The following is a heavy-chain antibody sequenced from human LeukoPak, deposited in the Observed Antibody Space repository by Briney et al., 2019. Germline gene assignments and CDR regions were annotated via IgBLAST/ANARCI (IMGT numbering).Heavy chain of an antibody. Sequence: GGSLRLSCAASGFTFDDYGMSWVRQAPGKGLEWVSGINWNGGSTGYADSVKGRFTISRDNAKNSLYLQMNSLRAEDTALYYCARDRRQLRGDYPAYFDYWGQGTLVTVPS. D-gene: IGHD2-21*02. CDR3: ARDRRQLRGDYPAYFDY. V-gene: IGHV3-20*04. J-gene: IGHJ4*02. CDR1: GFTFDDYG. CDR2: INWNGGST.